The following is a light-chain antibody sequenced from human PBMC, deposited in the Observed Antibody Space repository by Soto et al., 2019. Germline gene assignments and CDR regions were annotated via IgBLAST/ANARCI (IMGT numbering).Light chain of an antibody. Sequence: QSALTQPASVSGSPGQSITISCTGTSSDVGGYKYVSWYRHHPGKAPKLMIYEVSNRPSGVSNRFSGSKSGNTASLTISGLQAEDEADYYCSSYTSSSTLHVFGTGTKLTVL. V-gene: IGLV2-14*01. CDR3: SSYTSSSTLHV. CDR1: SSDVGGYKY. J-gene: IGLJ1*01. CDR2: EVS.